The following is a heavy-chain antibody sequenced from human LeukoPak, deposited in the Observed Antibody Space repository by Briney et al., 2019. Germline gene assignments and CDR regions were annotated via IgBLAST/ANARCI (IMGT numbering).Heavy chain of an antibody. CDR2: IYTSGST. CDR1: GGSISSGSYH. J-gene: IGHJ5*02. V-gene: IGHV4-61*02. D-gene: IGHD2-2*01. CDR3: AREDIVVVPAAIRYNWFDP. Sequence: SETLSLTCTVSGGSISSGSYHWSWIRQPAGKGLEWIGRIYTSGSTNYNPSLKSRVTISVDTSKNQFSLKLSSVTAADTAVYYCAREDIVVVPAAIRYNWFDPWGQGTLVTVSS.